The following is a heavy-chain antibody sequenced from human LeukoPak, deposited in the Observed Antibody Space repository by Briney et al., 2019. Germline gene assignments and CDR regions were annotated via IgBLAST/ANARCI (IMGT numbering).Heavy chain of an antibody. V-gene: IGHV4-39*07. CDR3: ARGGVVVVAAREMSYWFDP. Sequence: SETLSLTCTVSGDSISSSSSYWGWIRQPPGEGLEWIGSIYYSGSTYYNTSLKSRVTISVDTSKNQFSLRLNSVTAADTAVYYCARGGVVVVAAREMSYWFDPWGQGTLVTVSS. CDR2: IYYSGST. D-gene: IGHD2-15*01. J-gene: IGHJ5*02. CDR1: GDSISSSSSY.